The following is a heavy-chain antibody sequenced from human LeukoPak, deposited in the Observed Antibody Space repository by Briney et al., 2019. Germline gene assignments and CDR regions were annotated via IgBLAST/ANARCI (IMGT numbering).Heavy chain of an antibody. CDR1: VYTLTSYG. Sequence: ASVKDPCKASVYTLTSYGISWVRQAPGQGLEWMGWISAYNGNTNYAQKLQGRVTMTTDTSTSTAYMELSSLRSDDTAVYYCARGVAGVYFYYYMDVWGKGTTVTVSS. CDR2: ISAYNGNT. V-gene: IGHV1-18*01. CDR3: ARGVAGVYFYYYMDV. J-gene: IGHJ6*03. D-gene: IGHD1-14*01.